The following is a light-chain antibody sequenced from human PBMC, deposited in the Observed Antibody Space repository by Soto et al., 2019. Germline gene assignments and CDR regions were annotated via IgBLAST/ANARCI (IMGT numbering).Light chain of an antibody. V-gene: IGKV3-20*01. Sequence: EIVLTQSPGTLSLSPGERATLSCGASQRVSSDLAWYQQKPGQAPRLLIYGASSRATGIPDRFSGSGSGTDFTLTISRLEPEDFAVYYCQQYGSSPITFGQGTRLEI. CDR1: QRVSSD. J-gene: IGKJ5*01. CDR3: QQYGSSPIT. CDR2: GAS.